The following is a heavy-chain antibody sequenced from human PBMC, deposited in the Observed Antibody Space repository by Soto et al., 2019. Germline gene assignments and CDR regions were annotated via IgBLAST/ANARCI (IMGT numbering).Heavy chain of an antibody. CDR2: ISTDGGGT. J-gene: IGHJ5*01. CDR1: GFPFSRFA. Sequence: EVQLLDSGGGLVQPGGSLRLSCDASGFPFSRFAMTWVRQAPGKGLEWVSSISTDGGGTYYADSVKGRFTISRDNSRNTLYLQMTSLTAADTALYYCAKNYFLDSWGQGTLVTVSS. D-gene: IGHD3-10*01. CDR3: AKNYFLDS. V-gene: IGHV3-23*01.